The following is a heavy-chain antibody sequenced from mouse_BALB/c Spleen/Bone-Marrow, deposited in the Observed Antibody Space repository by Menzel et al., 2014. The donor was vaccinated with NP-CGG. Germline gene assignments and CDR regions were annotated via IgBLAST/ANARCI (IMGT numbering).Heavy chain of an antibody. D-gene: IGHD2-2*01. J-gene: IGHJ3*01. V-gene: IGHV4-1*02. CDR3: ARLGYCGGFAY. Sequence: EVKLVESGGGLVQPGGSLKLSCAASGFDFSGFWMGWVRQAPGKGLEWIGEINPNSRTINYTPSLKDRFIIYRDNAKNTLYLQMDKVRSEDTALYYCARLGYCGGFAYWGQGTLVSVSA. CDR2: INPNSRTI. CDR1: GFDFSGFW.